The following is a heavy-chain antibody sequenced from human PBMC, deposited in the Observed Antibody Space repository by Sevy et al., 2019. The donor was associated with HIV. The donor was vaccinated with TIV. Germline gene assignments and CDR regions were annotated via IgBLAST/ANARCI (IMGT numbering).Heavy chain of an antibody. V-gene: IGHV4-59*01. J-gene: IGHJ5*02. CDR3: ARAPPVRSGDDSLNWFDP. Sequence: GSLRLSCTVSGGSISAYYWSWIRQPPGKGLEYLGYIYYTGSTNYNPSLKSRVTISVEPSKNQFSLKLSSVTAADTAVYYCARAPPVRSGDDSLNWFDPWGQGTLVTVSS. CDR2: IYYTGST. CDR1: GGSISAYY. D-gene: IGHD5-12*01.